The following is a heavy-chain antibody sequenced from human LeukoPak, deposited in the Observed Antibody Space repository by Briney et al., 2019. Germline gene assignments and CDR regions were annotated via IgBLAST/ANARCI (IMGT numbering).Heavy chain of an antibody. D-gene: IGHD3-16*01. V-gene: IGHV3-21*01. Sequence: GGSLRLSCAASGFNFSSNSMTWVRQAPGKGLEWVSSISSSSRYIYYEDSVKGRFTISRDNAKNSLYLQMNSLRAEDTAVYYCARADGGGNLIWFDYWGQGTLVTVSS. CDR3: ARADGGGNLIWFDY. CDR2: ISSSSRYI. J-gene: IGHJ4*02. CDR1: GFNFSSNS.